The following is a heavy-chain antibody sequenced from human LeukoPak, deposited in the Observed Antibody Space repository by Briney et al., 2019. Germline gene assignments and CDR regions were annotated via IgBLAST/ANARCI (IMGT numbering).Heavy chain of an antibody. V-gene: IGHV1-69*05. CDR2: IIPIFGTA. D-gene: IGHD1-26*01. Sequence: SVKVSCKAYGGTFSSYAISWVRQAPGQGLEWMGGIIPIFGTADYTQKFQGRVTITTDESTSTAYMELSSLRSEDTAVYYCARDSGTEHYMGKLDYWGQGTLVTVSS. CDR1: GGTFSSYA. J-gene: IGHJ4*02. CDR3: ARDSGTEHYMGKLDY.